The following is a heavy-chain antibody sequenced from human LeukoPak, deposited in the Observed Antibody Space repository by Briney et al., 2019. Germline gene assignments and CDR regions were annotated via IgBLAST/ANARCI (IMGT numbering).Heavy chain of an antibody. Sequence: SETLSLTSAVYGGSFSGYYWSWIRPPPGKGLEWIGEINHSGSTNYNPSLKSRVTISVDTSKNQCSLKLSSVTAADTAVYYCASGIGYSYGHYSFDYWGQGTLVTVSS. CDR1: GGSFSGYY. V-gene: IGHV4-34*01. CDR2: INHSGST. J-gene: IGHJ4*02. CDR3: ASGIGYSYGHYSFDY. D-gene: IGHD5-18*01.